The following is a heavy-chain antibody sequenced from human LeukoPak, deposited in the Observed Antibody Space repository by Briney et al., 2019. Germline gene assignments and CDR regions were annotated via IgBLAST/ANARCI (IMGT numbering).Heavy chain of an antibody. V-gene: IGHV3-74*01. J-gene: IGHJ4*02. CDR1: GFTFSSYW. D-gene: IGHD3-22*01. Sequence: PGGSLRLSCAASGFTFSSYWMHWVRQAPGKGLVWGSRINSDGSSTSYADSVKGRFTISRDNAKNTLYLQMNSLRAEDTAVYYCATWYYYDSSAYYLSYWGQGTLVTVSS. CDR2: INSDGSST. CDR3: ATWYYYDSSAYYLSY.